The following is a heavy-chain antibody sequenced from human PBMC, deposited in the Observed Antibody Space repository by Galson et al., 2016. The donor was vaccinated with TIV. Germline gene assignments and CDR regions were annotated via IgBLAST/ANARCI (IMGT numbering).Heavy chain of an antibody. D-gene: IGHD1-1*01. CDR2: INAGNGNT. V-gene: IGHV1-3*01. CDR1: GYTFTNYI. Sequence: SVKVSCKASGYTFTNYIMHWVRQAPGQRLEWMGWINAGNGNTKYSQKFQGRVTITRDTSASTAYMALSSLRSEDTAVYYCTRDPGYVVYWGQGTLVTVSS. CDR3: TRDPGYVVY. J-gene: IGHJ4*02.